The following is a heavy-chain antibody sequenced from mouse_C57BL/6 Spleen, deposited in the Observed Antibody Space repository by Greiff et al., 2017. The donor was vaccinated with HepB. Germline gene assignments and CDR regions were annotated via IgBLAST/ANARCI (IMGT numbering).Heavy chain of an antibody. CDR1: GFSFSDAW. J-gene: IGHJ2*01. CDR2: IRNKANNHAT. Sequence: VQLKESGGGLVQPGGSMKLSCAASGFSFSDAWMDWVRQSPEQRLEWVAEIRNKANNHATYYAESVKGRLTNTRDDSKSSVYLQMNSLRAEDTGIYYCTAHYFDYWGQGTTLTVSS. V-gene: IGHV6-6*01. CDR3: TAHYFDY.